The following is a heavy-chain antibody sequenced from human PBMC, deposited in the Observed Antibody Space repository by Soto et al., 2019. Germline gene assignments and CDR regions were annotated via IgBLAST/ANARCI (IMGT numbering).Heavy chain of an antibody. Sequence: QVQLQQWGAGLLKPSETLSLTCAVYGGSFSGYYWSWIRQPPGKGLEWIGEINHSGSTNYNPSLKSRVTISVDTSKNQFSLKLSSVTAADTAVYYCATRAYSSYCGQGTLVTVSS. CDR2: INHSGST. D-gene: IGHD6-19*01. J-gene: IGHJ4*02. CDR1: GGSFSGYY. V-gene: IGHV4-34*01. CDR3: ATRAYSSY.